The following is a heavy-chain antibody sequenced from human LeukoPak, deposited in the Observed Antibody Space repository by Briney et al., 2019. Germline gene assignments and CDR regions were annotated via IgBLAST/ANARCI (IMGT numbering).Heavy chain of an antibody. CDR2: ISGSGGTT. Sequence: GGSLRLSCAASGFTFSSYAMSWVRQAPGKGLEWVSVISGSGGTTYYADSVKGRFTISRDNSKNTLYLQMNSLRAGDTAVYYCAKDTSLDIARVFDSWGRGTLVAVSS. CDR1: GFTFSSYA. V-gene: IGHV3-23*01. CDR3: AKDTSLDIARVFDS. D-gene: IGHD5-12*01. J-gene: IGHJ4*02.